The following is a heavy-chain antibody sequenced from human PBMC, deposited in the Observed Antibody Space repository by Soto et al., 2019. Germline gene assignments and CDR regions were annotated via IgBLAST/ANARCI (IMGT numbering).Heavy chain of an antibody. V-gene: IGHV1-3*01. CDR2: INAGNGNT. CDR3: ARGVENIVVVLDVFGYYGMDV. CDR1: GYSFTSYA. Sequence: GASVKVSCKASGYSFTSYAIYWLRQAPAQRREWMGWINAGNGNTKYSQKFQGRVTITSDTSASTAYMGLSSLRSEDTAVYFCARGVENIVVVLDVFGYYGMDVWGQGTTVTVSS. J-gene: IGHJ6*02. D-gene: IGHD2-2*01.